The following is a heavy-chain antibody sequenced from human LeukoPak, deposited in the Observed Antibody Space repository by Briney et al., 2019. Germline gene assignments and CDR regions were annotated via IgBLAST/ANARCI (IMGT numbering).Heavy chain of an antibody. J-gene: IGHJ4*02. V-gene: IGHV3-64*02. CDR1: GCTFSSFP. Sequence: PGGSLILSCAASGCTFSSFPMHWARQAPGRGVESVSAISGDGGGTYYADSVNGRFTISRHNSKNTLYLQMGSLRAEDVGVYYCARVMSGYDYWGGGTLVSVSS. D-gene: IGHD3-3*01. CDR2: ISGDGGGT. CDR3: ARVMSGYDY.